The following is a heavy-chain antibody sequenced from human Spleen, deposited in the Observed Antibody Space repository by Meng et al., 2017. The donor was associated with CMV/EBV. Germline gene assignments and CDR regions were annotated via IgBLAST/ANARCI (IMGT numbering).Heavy chain of an antibody. J-gene: IGHJ4*02. CDR2: INPNNGGT. CDR1: GYSFTGYR. Sequence: ASVKVSCKASGYSFTGYRMHWVRQAPGQGLEWMGWINPNNGGTNYAQKFQGRVTMTRDTSTSTVYMELSSLRSEDTAVYYCATSRPYSNYQLDYWGQGTLVTVSS. D-gene: IGHD4-11*01. CDR3: ATSRPYSNYQLDY. V-gene: IGHV1-2*02.